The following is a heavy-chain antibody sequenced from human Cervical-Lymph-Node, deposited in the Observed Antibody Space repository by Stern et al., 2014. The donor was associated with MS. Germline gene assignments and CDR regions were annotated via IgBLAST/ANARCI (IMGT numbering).Heavy chain of an antibody. J-gene: IGHJ4*02. CDR2: INPKSGAT. CDR1: GYTFIDYY. Sequence: QVQLVQSGAEVKKPGASVRVSCQTSGYTFIDYYIHWVRQAPGQGLEWVGRINPKSGATDDAQRFQGRVTMTRDTSISTAYLALSTLKSDDTAVYYCTREVPVAGYCDYWGQGTLVTVSS. V-gene: IGHV1-2*06. D-gene: IGHD6-19*01. CDR3: TREVPVAGYCDY.